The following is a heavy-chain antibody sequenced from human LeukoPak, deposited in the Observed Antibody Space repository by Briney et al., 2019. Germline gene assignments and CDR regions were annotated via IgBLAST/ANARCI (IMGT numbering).Heavy chain of an antibody. CDR3: ARGGRSGWYIFGY. J-gene: IGHJ4*02. CDR1: GFTFSDYY. CDR2: ISNTGSTI. V-gene: IGHV3-11*01. D-gene: IGHD6-19*01. Sequence: GGSLRHSCAASGFTFSDYYMSWIRQAPGKGLEWVSYISNTGSTIYYADSVEGRFTISRDNAKNSLYLQMDSLRAEDTAVYYCARGGRSGWYIFGYWGQGTLDTVSS.